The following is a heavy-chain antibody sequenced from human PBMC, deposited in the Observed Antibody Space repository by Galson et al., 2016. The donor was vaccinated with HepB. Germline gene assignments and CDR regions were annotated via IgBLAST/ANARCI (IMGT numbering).Heavy chain of an antibody. D-gene: IGHD3-22*01. CDR2: IYDSGTT. CDR3: ATRGLCDSSYFDY. J-gene: IGHJ4*02. Sequence: SETLSLTCAVSGYSLSNGYFWGWVRQPPGKGLEWIGSIYDSGTTFYNPSLKSRVTISIGTSKIQFSLKLRSVTAADTAVYYCATRGLCDSSYFDYWGQGTLVTVSS. V-gene: IGHV4-38-2*01. CDR1: GYSLSNGYF.